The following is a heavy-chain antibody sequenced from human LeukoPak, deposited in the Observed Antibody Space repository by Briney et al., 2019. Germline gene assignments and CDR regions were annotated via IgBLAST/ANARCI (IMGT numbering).Heavy chain of an antibody. D-gene: IGHD6-13*01. CDR1: GFTFSNYA. CDR3: AKDVGSWSRGAFDY. Sequence: GGSLRLSCAASGFTFSNYAMSWVRQAPGKGLEWVSAISGSGGSTYYADSVKGRLTISRDNSKNTLYLRMNSLRAEDTALYYCAKDVGSWSRGAFDYWGQGTLVTVSS. V-gene: IGHV3-23*01. CDR2: ISGSGGST. J-gene: IGHJ4*02.